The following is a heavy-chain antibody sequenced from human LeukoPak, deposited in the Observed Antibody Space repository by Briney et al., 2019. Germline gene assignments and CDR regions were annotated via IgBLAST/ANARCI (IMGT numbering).Heavy chain of an antibody. CDR3: ARLTKNDSGSFRFGKKKRGYMDV. D-gene: IGHD3-10*01. V-gene: IGHV4-34*01. Sequence: SETLSLTCAVYGGSFSGYYWSWLRQPPGKGLEWIGEINHSGRTNYNPSLKSRVTISVDTSKNQFSLKLSSVTAADTAVYYCARLTKNDSGSFRFGKKKRGYMDVWGKGTTVTISS. J-gene: IGHJ6*03. CDR1: GGSFSGYY. CDR2: INHSGRT.